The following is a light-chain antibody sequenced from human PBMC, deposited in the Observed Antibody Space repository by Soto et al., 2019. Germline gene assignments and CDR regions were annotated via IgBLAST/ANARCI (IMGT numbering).Light chain of an antibody. CDR3: QQHNNWPPWT. Sequence: PGERATLSCRASQSVADNVAWYQQKPGQAPRLLIYRASTRATGIPARFSGSGYGRDFILTISSLQAEDVAVYHCQQHNNWPPWTFGQGTKVEIK. J-gene: IGKJ1*01. V-gene: IGKV3-15*01. CDR1: QSVADN. CDR2: RAS.